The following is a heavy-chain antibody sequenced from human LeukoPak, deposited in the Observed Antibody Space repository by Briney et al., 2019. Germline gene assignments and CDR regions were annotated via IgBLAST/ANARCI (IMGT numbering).Heavy chain of an antibody. J-gene: IGHJ4*02. CDR2: INSRSTYI. D-gene: IGHD3-3*01. CDR1: GFTFSNYN. Sequence: PGGSLRLSCGASGFTFSNYNMNWVRQAPGEGLEWVSSINSRSTYIFYADSVMGRFTISRDNAKNSLFLQMNSLRAEDTAVYYCARDETNGFDFWGQGTLVTVSS. CDR3: ARDETNGFDF. V-gene: IGHV3-21*01.